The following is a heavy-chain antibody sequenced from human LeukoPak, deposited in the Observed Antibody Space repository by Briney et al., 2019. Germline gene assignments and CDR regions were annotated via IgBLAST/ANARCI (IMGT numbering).Heavy chain of an antibody. CDR1: GFTFSSYA. V-gene: IGHV3-48*01. CDR2: ISSSTSTI. Sequence: GRSLRLSCAASGFTFSSYAMHWGRQAPGKGLEGVSYISSSTSTIYYADSVKGRFTISRDNAKNSLYLQMNSLRAEDTAVYYCARDHLGYYYDSSGYPTKGPGTVDYWGQGTLVTVSS. D-gene: IGHD3-22*01. J-gene: IGHJ4*02. CDR3: ARDHLGYYYDSSGYPTKGPGTVDY.